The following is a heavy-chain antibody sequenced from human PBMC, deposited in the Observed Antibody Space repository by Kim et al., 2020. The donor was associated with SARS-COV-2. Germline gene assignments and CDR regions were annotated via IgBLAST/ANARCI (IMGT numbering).Heavy chain of an antibody. CDR1: GNSFTSYW. D-gene: IGHD3-10*01. Sequence: GESLKISCTGIGNSFTSYWIAWVRQMPGKGLEWMGIIYPGDSDTIYSPSFQGQVTISVDKSISTAYLQWSSLKASDTAMYYCARRGDGSQSPYYYYGLDVWGQGTTVTVSS. V-gene: IGHV5-51*01. CDR2: IYPGDSDT. J-gene: IGHJ6*02. CDR3: ARRGDGSQSPYYYYGLDV.